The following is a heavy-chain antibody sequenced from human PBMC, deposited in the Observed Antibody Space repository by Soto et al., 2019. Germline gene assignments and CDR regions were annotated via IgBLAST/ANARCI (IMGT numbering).Heavy chain of an antibody. CDR1: GYTFTSYG. CDR2: ISAYNGNT. V-gene: IGHV1-18*04. J-gene: IGHJ5*02. Sequence: GASVKVSCKASGYTFTSYGISWVRQAPGQGLEWMGWISAYNGNTNYAQKLQGRVTMTTDTSTSTAYMELRSLRSDDTAVYYCARFGRAYCSSTSCYSFRTRDNWFDPWGQGTLVTVSS. CDR3: ARFGRAYCSSTSCYSFRTRDNWFDP. D-gene: IGHD2-2*01.